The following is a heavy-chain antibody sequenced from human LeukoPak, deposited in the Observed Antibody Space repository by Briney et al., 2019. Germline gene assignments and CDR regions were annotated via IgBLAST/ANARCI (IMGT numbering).Heavy chain of an antibody. V-gene: IGHV4-30-2*05. CDR3: AREDWNDVTHFDY. D-gene: IGHD1-1*01. CDR2: IYHGVTT. Sequence: PSETLSLTCAVSGGSISSGAYSWSWIRQPPGKGLEWIGYIYHGVTTYYNPSLRSRVTISVDTSKNQFSLKLSSVTAADTAVYYCAREDWNDVTHFDYWGQGTLVTVSS. CDR1: GGSISSGAYS. J-gene: IGHJ4*02.